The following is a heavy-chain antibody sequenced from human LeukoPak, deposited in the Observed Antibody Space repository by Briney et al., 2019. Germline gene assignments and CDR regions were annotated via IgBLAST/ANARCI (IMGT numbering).Heavy chain of an antibody. V-gene: IGHV5-51*01. CDR2: IYPADSDT. Sequence: GESLKISCKGFGYAFTTNWIGWVRQMPGKGLVRVGIIYPADSDTRYSPSFQGQVTISADKSVNTAYLQWNSLKASDTAIYYCARPGYSGSLEYRGQGTLVTVSS. D-gene: IGHD1-26*01. CDR3: ARPGYSGSLEY. J-gene: IGHJ4*02. CDR1: GYAFTTNW.